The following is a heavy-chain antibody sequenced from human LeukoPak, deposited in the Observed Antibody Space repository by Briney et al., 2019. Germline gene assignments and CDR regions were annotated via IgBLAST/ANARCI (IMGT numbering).Heavy chain of an antibody. V-gene: IGHV3-48*01. D-gene: IGHD7-27*01. CDR3: ARDLAWGAFDY. J-gene: IGHJ4*02. CDR1: GFTFSSYA. Sequence: PGGSLRLSCAASGFTFSSYAMNWVRQAPGKWLEWVSYISSSGSTIYYADSVKGRFTISRDDSRNTLSLQMNSLRVEDTAVYYCARDLAWGAFDYWGQGILVAVSS. CDR2: ISSSGSTI.